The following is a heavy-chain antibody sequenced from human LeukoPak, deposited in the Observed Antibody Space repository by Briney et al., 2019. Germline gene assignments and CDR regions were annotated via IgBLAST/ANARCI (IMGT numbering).Heavy chain of an antibody. CDR3: ARVGYSGYGGVGY. Sequence: ASVKVSCKASGYTFTSYYMHWVRQAPGQGLEWMGWINPNSGGTNYAQKFQGRVTMTRDTSISTAYMELSRLRSDDTAVYYCARVGYSGYGGVGYWGQGTLVTVSS. CDR1: GYTFTSYY. J-gene: IGHJ4*02. CDR2: INPNSGGT. D-gene: IGHD5-12*01. V-gene: IGHV1-2*02.